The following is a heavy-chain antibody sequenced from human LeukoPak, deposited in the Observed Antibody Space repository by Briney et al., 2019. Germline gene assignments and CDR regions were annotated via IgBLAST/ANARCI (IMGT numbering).Heavy chain of an antibody. V-gene: IGHV3-21*01. CDR2: ISTSSSYI. J-gene: IGHJ4*02. Sequence: PGGSLRLSCAASGFTFRSYRMNWVRQAPGKGLEWVSSISTSSSYIYYADSVKGRFTISRDKAKNSLYVQMNSLRAEETAVFYCASEFCSSTNCYAIDYWGQGTLVTVSS. CDR1: GFTFRSYR. CDR3: ASEFCSSTNCYAIDY. D-gene: IGHD2-2*01.